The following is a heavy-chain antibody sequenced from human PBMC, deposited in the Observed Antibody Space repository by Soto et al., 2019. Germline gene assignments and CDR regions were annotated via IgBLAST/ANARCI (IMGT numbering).Heavy chain of an antibody. CDR1: GFTFSSYA. V-gene: IGHV3-23*01. Sequence: GGSLILSCAASGFTFSSYAMSWVRQAQGKGLEWVSAISGSGGSTYYADSVKGRFTISRDNSKNTLHLQMNSLRAEDTAVYYCAKGGLSYFDYWGQGTLVTGS. J-gene: IGHJ4*02. CDR2: ISGSGGST. CDR3: AKGGLSYFDY.